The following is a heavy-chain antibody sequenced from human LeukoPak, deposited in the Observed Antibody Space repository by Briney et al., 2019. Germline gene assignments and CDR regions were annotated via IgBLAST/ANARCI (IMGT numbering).Heavy chain of an antibody. CDR2: IIPILGIA. V-gene: IGHV1-69*04. D-gene: IGHD1-26*01. Sequence: SVKVSCKASGGTFSSYAISWVRQAPGQGLEWMGRIIPILGIANYAQKFQGRVTITADKSTSTAYMELSSLRSEDTAVYYCARDQGGSYSYDAFDIWGQGTMVTVSS. CDR1: GGTFSSYA. J-gene: IGHJ3*02. CDR3: ARDQGGSYSYDAFDI.